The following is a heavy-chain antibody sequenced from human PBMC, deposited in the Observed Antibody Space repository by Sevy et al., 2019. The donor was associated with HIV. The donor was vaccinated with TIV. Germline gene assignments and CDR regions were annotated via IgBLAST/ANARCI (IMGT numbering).Heavy chain of an antibody. CDR3: ARKLYGSGTFDY. V-gene: IGHV1-8*01. D-gene: IGHD3-10*01. Sequence: ASVKVSCKASGYTFTSYDINWVRQAAGQGLEWVGWMTPSSRETGYAQKFEGRITMTGDTSISTAYLELSSLTSEDTAVYFCARKLYGSGTFDYWGQRTLVTVSS. CDR2: MTPSSRET. CDR1: GYTFTSYD. J-gene: IGHJ4*02.